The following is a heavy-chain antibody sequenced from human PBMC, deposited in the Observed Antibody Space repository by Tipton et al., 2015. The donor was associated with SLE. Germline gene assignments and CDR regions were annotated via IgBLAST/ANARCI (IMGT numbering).Heavy chain of an antibody. D-gene: IGHD4-23*01. Sequence: TLSLTCTVSGGSISSSSYYWGWIRQPPGKGLEWIGSIYYSGSTYYNPSLKSRVTISVDTSKNQFSLKLSSVTAADTAVYYCARGGVDYGGAYFDYWGQGTLSPSPQ. CDR3: ARGGVDYGGAYFDY. CDR1: GGSISSSSYY. J-gene: IGHJ4*02. CDR2: IYYSGST. V-gene: IGHV4-39*07.